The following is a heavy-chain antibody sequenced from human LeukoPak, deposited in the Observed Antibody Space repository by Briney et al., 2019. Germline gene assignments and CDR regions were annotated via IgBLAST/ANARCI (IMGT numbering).Heavy chain of an antibody. Sequence: GGSLRLSCTTSGFTFSSYAMSWVRQAPGKGLEWVSVISGSGGSTNYADSVKGWFTISRDNSKNTLYLQMNSLRGEDTAVYYCARGENGMDVWGQGTTVTVSS. D-gene: IGHD1-26*01. V-gene: IGHV3-23*01. CDR3: ARGENGMDV. CDR2: ISGSGGST. J-gene: IGHJ6*02. CDR1: GFTFSSYA.